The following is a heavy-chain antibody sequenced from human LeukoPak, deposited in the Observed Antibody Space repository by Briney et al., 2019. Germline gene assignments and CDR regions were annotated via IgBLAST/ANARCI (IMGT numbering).Heavy chain of an antibody. J-gene: IGHJ4*02. Sequence: GGSLRLSCAASGFTLSSYAMSWVRQAPGKRLEWVSAISGSGGRTYYADSVKGRFTISRDNSKNTLYLQMSSLRAEDTAVYYCAKEVGWYYSYYFDYWGQGTLVTVCS. V-gene: IGHV3-23*01. CDR2: ISGSGGRT. D-gene: IGHD6-19*01. CDR3: AKEVGWYYSYYFDY. CDR1: GFTLSSYA.